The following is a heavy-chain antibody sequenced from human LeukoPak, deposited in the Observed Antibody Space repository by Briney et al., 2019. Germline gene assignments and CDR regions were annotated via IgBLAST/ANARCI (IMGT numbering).Heavy chain of an antibody. V-gene: IGHV3-30*04. Sequence: GTSLRLSCAASGFTFISYAIHWVRQAPGKGLEWVAVISFHGTDSFYADSVKGRFTISRDNAKNSLYLQMNSLRADDTAVYYCARETYCSGGSCYKGNAFDIWGQGTMVTVSS. CDR3: ARETYCSGGSCYKGNAFDI. CDR2: ISFHGTDS. D-gene: IGHD2-15*01. CDR1: GFTFISYA. J-gene: IGHJ3*02.